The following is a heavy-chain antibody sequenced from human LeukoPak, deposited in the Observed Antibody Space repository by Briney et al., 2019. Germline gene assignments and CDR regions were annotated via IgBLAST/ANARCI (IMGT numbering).Heavy chain of an antibody. V-gene: IGHV4-61*08. CDR2: IYYSGST. CDR1: GGSVSSSGSY. CDR3: ARSNSFYYDS. J-gene: IGHJ5*02. Sequence: SETLSLTCTVSGGSVSSSGSYWSWIRQPPGKGLEWFAYIYYSGSTTYNPSLKSRVIISVDTSKNQFSQRLSSVTAADTAVYYCARSNSFYYDSWGQGTLVTVSS. D-gene: IGHD3-16*01.